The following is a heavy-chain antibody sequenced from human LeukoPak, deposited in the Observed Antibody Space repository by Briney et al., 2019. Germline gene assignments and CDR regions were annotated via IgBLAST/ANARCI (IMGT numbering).Heavy chain of an antibody. Sequence: GGSLRLSCAASGFTFSYYGFHWVRQAPDKGLEWVALIWYDGSNKYYADSVKGRFTISRDNSKNTLYLQMNSLRAEDTAVYYCASDLGTTNYYFDYWGQGTLVTVSS. V-gene: IGHV3-33*01. D-gene: IGHD1-26*01. CDR2: IWYDGSNK. CDR1: GFTFSYYG. CDR3: ASDLGTTNYYFDY. J-gene: IGHJ4*02.